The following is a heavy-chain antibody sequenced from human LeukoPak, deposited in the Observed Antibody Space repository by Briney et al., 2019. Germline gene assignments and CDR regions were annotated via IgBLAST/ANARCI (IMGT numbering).Heavy chain of an antibody. Sequence: PSETLSLTCTVSGGSISSSSYHWGWIRQPPGKGLEWIGSIYYSGSTYYNPSLKSRVTISVDTSKNQFSLKLSSVTAADTAVYYCARWNMVRGVIGFDYWGQGTLVTVSS. J-gene: IGHJ4*02. V-gene: IGHV4-39*07. D-gene: IGHD3-10*01. CDR3: ARWNMVRGVIGFDY. CDR1: GGSISSSSYH. CDR2: IYYSGST.